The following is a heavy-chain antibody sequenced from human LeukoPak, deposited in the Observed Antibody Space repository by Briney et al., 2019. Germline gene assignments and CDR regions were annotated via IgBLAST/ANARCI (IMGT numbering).Heavy chain of an antibody. D-gene: IGHD3-16*01. Sequence: SETLSLTCIVSGGSLSSGDYYWSRIRQPPGKGLEWIGYIYYSGSTYYNPSLKSRVVISLDTSKNQFSLKLTSVTAADTAVYYCARESLGGHYFDYWGQGILVTVSS. J-gene: IGHJ4*02. CDR2: IYYSGST. CDR3: ARESLGGHYFDY. CDR1: GGSLSSGDYY. V-gene: IGHV4-30-4*08.